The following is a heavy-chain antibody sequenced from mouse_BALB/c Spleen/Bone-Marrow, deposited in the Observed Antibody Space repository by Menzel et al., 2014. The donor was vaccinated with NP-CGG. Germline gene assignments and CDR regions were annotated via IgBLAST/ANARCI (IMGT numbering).Heavy chain of an antibody. J-gene: IGHJ4*01. V-gene: IGHV1-69*02. Sequence: VKLMESGAELVRPGASVKLSCRASGYTFTSYWINWVKQRPGQGLEWIGNIYPSDSYTNYNQRFKDKATLTVGKSSSTAYMQLSSPTSGDSAVYYCTRYGNSHYYAMDYWGQGTSVTVSS. CDR2: IYPSDSYT. CDR1: GYTFTSYW. CDR3: TRYGNSHYYAMDY. D-gene: IGHD1-1*01.